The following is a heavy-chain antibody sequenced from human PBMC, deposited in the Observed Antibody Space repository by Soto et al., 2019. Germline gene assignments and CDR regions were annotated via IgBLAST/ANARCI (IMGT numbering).Heavy chain of an antibody. V-gene: IGHV1-58*01. D-gene: IGHD2-21*01. J-gene: IGHJ6*02. CDR1: GFTFTSSA. CDR2: IVVGSGNT. Sequence: SVKVSCKASGFTFTSSAVQWVRQARGQRLEWIGWIVVGSGNTNYAQKFQERVTITRDMSTSTAYIELSSLRSEDTAVYYCGSEVLGDYGMDVWGQGTTVTVSS. CDR3: GSEVLGDYGMDV.